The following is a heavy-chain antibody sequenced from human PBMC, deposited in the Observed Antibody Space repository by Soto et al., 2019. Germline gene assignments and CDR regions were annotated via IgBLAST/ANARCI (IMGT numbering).Heavy chain of an antibody. CDR1: RFTFSNYA. CDR2: LTGSGDST. Sequence: EVQLLESGGGLIQPGGSLRLSCAASRFTFSNYAMTWVRQAPGKGLEWVSALTGSGDSTYYADSVKGRFTISRDNSKNMLYLQMNSLRAEDTAVYYCAKAPGPYSPYYFDYWGQGTLVTVSS. CDR3: AKAPGPYSPYYFDY. V-gene: IGHV3-23*01. D-gene: IGHD2-21*01. J-gene: IGHJ4*02.